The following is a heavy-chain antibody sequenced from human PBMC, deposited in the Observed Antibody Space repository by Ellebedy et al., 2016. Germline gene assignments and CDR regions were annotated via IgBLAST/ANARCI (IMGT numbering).Heavy chain of an antibody. CDR2: ISYDGSNR. D-gene: IGHD4/OR15-4a*01. CDR3: AKGIAGAANYDY. V-gene: IGHV3-30-3*01. Sequence: GGSLRLXXAASGFTFSSYAMHWVRQAPGKGLEWVAVISYDGSNRYYADSVKGRFTISRDNSKNTLYLQMSSLRAEDTAVYYCAKGIAGAANYDYWGQGTLVTVSS. J-gene: IGHJ4*02. CDR1: GFTFSSYA.